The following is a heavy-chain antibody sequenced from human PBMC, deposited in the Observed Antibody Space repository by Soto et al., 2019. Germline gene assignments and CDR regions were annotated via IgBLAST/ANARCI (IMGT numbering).Heavy chain of an antibody. CDR2: IWYAGSNK. J-gene: IGHJ6*02. V-gene: IGHV3-33*01. CDR1: GFAFSSYG. D-gene: IGHD2-2*01. CDR3: ARDCLPLGRHIVVVPAAINYYYGIDV. Sequence: SLRLSCAASGFAFSSYGMHWVRQAPGKGLAGEAVIWYAGSNKYYADSVKGRVNISRDNSKNTLYLQMNSLRAEDTAVYYCARDCLPLGRHIVVVPAAINYYYGIDVWGQGTTVTVS.